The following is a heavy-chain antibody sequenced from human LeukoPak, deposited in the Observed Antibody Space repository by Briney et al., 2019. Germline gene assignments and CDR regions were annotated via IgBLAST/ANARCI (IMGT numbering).Heavy chain of an antibody. D-gene: IGHD3-22*01. CDR3: ARVGIAYYYDSSGYTDF. Sequence: GGSLRLSCAASGFSISSSAMNWVRQAPGKGLEWVSSINNVASHIYYVDSVKGRFTISRDNAKNSLYLQMNSLRAEDTAVYYCARVGIAYYYDSSGYTDFWGQGTLVTVSS. CDR2: INNVASHI. CDR1: GFSISSSA. V-gene: IGHV3-21*01. J-gene: IGHJ4*02.